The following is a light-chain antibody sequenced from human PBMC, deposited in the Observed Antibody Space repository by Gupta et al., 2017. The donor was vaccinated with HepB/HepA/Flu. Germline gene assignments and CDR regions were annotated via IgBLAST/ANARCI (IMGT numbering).Light chain of an antibody. J-gene: IGKJ1*01. CDR2: ASS. Sequence: DIQMTQSPSSLSASAGDRGTITCRASQGIRSDLDWYQQRPGETPNRLIYASSNLQSGVPSRFSGSGSAADFTLTSSVLHPEDFVTYYCRQEYSFPWTFGQGTRVEIK. CDR3: RQEYSFPWT. V-gene: IGKV1-17*01. CDR1: QGIRSD.